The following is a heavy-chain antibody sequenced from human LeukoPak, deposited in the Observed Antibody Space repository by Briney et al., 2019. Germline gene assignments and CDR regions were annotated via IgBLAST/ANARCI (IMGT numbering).Heavy chain of an antibody. CDR3: ARHQRGDYQLRPQDY. Sequence: SETLSLTCTVSGGSISSSSYYWGWIRQPPGEGLEWIGSIYYSGSIYYNPSLKSRVTLSVDTSKNQFSLKLSSVTAADTAVYYCARHQRGDYQLRPQDYWGQGALVTVSS. CDR1: GGSISSSSYY. J-gene: IGHJ4*02. D-gene: IGHD4/OR15-4a*01. V-gene: IGHV4-39*01. CDR2: IYYSGSI.